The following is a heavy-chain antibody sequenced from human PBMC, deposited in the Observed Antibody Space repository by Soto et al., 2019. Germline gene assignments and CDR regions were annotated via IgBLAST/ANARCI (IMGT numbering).Heavy chain of an antibody. CDR2: ISSSSTI. CDR3: ARDKYYYDSSGYYDY. D-gene: IGHD3-22*01. J-gene: IGHJ4*02. V-gene: IGHV3-48*02. Sequence: GGSLRLSCTASGFTFSSYSMNWVRQAPGKGLEWVSYISSSSTIYYADSVKGRFTISRDNAKNSLYLQMNSLRDEDTAVYYCARDKYYYDSSGYYDYWGQGTLVTVSS. CDR1: GFTFSSYS.